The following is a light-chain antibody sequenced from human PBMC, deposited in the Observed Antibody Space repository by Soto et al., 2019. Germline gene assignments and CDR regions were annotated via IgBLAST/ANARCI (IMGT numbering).Light chain of an antibody. CDR1: QAIANY. Sequence: DIQMTQSPSSLSASVGDRVTITCQASQAIANYLAWYQQKSGKVPKLLIYAASTLQSGVPSRFSGSGSGTDFTLTISSLQPEDVATYYCQKYTTVPLTFGGGTTVEIK. CDR2: AAS. CDR3: QKYTTVPLT. J-gene: IGKJ4*01. V-gene: IGKV1-27*01.